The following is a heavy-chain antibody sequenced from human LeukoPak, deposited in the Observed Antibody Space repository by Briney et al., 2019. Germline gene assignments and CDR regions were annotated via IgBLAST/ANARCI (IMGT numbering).Heavy chain of an antibody. Sequence: PGGSLRLSCPASGFTFSSYAMSWVRQAPGRGLEWVSVISGSGGSTYYADSVKGRFTISRDNSRDTLYLQMNSLGAEDTAVYYCAKGDSGSYAFLDYWGQGALVTVSS. V-gene: IGHV3-23*01. CDR2: ISGSGGST. CDR3: AKGDSGSYAFLDY. J-gene: IGHJ4*02. D-gene: IGHD2-2*01. CDR1: GFTFSSYA.